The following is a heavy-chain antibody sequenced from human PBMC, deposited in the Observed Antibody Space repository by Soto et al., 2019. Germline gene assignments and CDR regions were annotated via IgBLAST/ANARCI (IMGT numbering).Heavy chain of an antibody. J-gene: IGHJ3*02. CDR1: GYTFTSYG. Sequence: GASVKVSCKASGYTFTSYGISLVRQAPGQGLEWMGWISAYNGNTNYAQKLQGRVTMTTDTSTSTAYMELRSLRSDDTAVYYCAREAQYQLLSAFDIWGQGTMVTVSS. V-gene: IGHV1-18*01. CDR2: ISAYNGNT. CDR3: AREAQYQLLSAFDI. D-gene: IGHD2-2*01.